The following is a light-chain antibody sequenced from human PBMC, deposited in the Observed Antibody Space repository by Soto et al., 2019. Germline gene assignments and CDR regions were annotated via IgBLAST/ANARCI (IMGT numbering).Light chain of an antibody. CDR2: DVS. J-gene: IGLJ1*01. Sequence: QSALTQPASVSGSPGQSITISCTGTSTDVGGYNYVSWYQQHPGKAPKLLISDVSNRPSGVSFRFSGSKSGNTASLTISGLQAEDEADYSCNPYSGGPTLYLFGTGTKLTVL. V-gene: IGLV2-14*01. CDR1: STDVGGYNY. CDR3: NPYSGGPTLYL.